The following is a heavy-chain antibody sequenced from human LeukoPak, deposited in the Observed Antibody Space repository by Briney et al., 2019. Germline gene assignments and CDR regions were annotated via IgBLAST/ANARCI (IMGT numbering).Heavy chain of an antibody. V-gene: IGHV4-39*07. Sequence: SENLSLTCTVSGGSIISTNSYWGWFRQPPGEGLEWIGSIYYIGTTYNNPSLKSRVTISVDTSKKQFSLKLSSVTAADTAVYYCAREASDSGSYWIDYWGQGTLVTVSS. CDR3: AREASDSGSYWIDY. D-gene: IGHD1-26*01. CDR2: IYYIGTT. J-gene: IGHJ4*02. CDR1: GGSIISTNSY.